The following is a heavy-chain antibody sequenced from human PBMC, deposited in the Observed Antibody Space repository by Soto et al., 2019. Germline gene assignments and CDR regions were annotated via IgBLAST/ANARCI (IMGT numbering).Heavy chain of an antibody. CDR1: GFTFRSYT. V-gene: IGHV3-23*01. J-gene: IGHJ6*02. CDR2: IIGGDGDT. Sequence: GGSLRLSCASSGFTFRSYTMSWVRQGPGKGLEWVSSIIGGDGDTYYADSVKGRFTISRDNAKNTLYLQMNTLRAEDTAVYYCAREWSDFWSGSYGMDVWGQGTTVTVSS. D-gene: IGHD3-3*01. CDR3: AREWSDFWSGSYGMDV.